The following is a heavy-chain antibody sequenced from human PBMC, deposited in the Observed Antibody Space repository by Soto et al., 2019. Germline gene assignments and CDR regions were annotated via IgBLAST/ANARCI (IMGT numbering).Heavy chain of an antibody. Sequence: GGSLRLSCAASGFTVSSNYMSWVRQAPGKGLEWVSVIYSGGSTYYADSVKGRFTISRDNSKNTLYLQMNSLRAEDTAVYYCARDRAHYDILTGYGGYYYYGMDVWGQGTTVTVSS. D-gene: IGHD3-9*01. CDR1: GFTVSSNY. CDR3: ARDRAHYDILTGYGGYYYYGMDV. CDR2: IYSGGST. V-gene: IGHV3-53*01. J-gene: IGHJ6*02.